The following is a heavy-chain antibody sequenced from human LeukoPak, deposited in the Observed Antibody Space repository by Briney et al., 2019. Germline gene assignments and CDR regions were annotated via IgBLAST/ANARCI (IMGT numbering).Heavy chain of an antibody. CDR2: ISSSSSSYI. J-gene: IGHJ6*02. Sequence: GGSLRLSCAASGFTFSSYSMNWVRQAPGKGLEWVSSISSSSSSYIYYADSVKGRFTISRDNAKNSLYLQMNSLRAEDTAVYYCAIDYGGNSAHLYYGMDVWGQGTTVTVSS. D-gene: IGHD4-23*01. CDR1: GFTFSSYS. CDR3: AIDYGGNSAHLYYGMDV. V-gene: IGHV3-21*01.